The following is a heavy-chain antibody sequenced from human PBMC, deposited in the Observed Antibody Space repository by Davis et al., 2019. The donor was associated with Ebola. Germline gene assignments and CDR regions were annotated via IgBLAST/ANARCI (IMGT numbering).Heavy chain of an antibody. V-gene: IGHV3-30*18. CDR2: ISYDGSNK. CDR3: AKERGLYCSGGSCYSGYYYGMDV. CDR1: GFTFSSYG. Sequence: GESLKISCAASGFTFSSYGMHWVRQAPGKGLEWVAVISYDGSNKYYADSVKGRFTISRDNSKNTLYLQMNSLRAEDTAVYYCAKERGLYCSGGSCYSGYYYGMDVWGQGTTVTVSS. J-gene: IGHJ6*02. D-gene: IGHD2-15*01.